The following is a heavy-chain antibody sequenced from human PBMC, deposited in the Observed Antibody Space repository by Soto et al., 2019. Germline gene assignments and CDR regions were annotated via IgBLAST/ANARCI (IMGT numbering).Heavy chain of an antibody. CDR3: ARGGFAPFDY. CDR1: GFTVSSAY. J-gene: IGHJ4*02. V-gene: IGHV3-53*02. CDR2: IYSGGST. Sequence: EVQLVETGGGLIQPGGSLRLSCAASGFTVSSAYMSWVRQAPGKGLEWVSVIYSGGSTYYADSLKGRFTISRDNSKNTLNLQMNSLRAEDTYVYYCARGGFAPFDYWGQGTMVTVSS.